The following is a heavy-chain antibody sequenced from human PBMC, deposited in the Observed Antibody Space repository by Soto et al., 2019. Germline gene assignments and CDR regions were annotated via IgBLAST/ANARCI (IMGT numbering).Heavy chain of an antibody. CDR1: GYTFTSYG. D-gene: IGHD4-17*01. CDR3: ARERGYDDYDSGY. V-gene: IGHV1-18*01. Sequence: ASVKVSCKASGYTFTSYGFSWVRQAPGQGLEWMGWISGYTGNTNYAQKIQGRVTMTTDTSTSTAHMELRSLRSDDTAVYYCARERGYDDYDSGYWGQGTLVTVSS. J-gene: IGHJ4*02. CDR2: ISGYTGNT.